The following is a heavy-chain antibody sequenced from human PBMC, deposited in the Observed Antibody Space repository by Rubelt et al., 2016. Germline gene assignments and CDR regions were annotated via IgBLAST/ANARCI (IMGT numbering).Heavy chain of an antibody. CDR2: ISYDGSNK. D-gene: IGHD4-17*01. CDR1: SYA. J-gene: IGHJ4*02. Sequence: SYAMHWVRQAPGKGLEWVAVISYDGSNKYYADSVKGRFTISRDNSKNTLYLQMNSLRAEDTALYYCARGWGYGDYQLDYWGQGTLVTVSS. V-gene: IGHV3-30*04. CDR3: ARGWGYGDYQLDY.